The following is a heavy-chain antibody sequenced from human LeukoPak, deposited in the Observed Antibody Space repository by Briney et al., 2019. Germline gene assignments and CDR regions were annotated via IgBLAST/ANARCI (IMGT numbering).Heavy chain of an antibody. CDR1: GGSISSYY. D-gene: IGHD3-9*01. J-gene: IGHJ4*02. Sequence: SETLSLTCTVSGGSISSYYWSWIRQPPGKGLEWIGFIFYSGTTNYNPSLKSRVTISVDTSKNQFSLKLSSVTAADTAVYYCARNMYYDILTGYYNSYFDYWGQGTLVTVSS. CDR3: ARNMYYDILTGYYNSYFDY. V-gene: IGHV4-59*01. CDR2: IFYSGTT.